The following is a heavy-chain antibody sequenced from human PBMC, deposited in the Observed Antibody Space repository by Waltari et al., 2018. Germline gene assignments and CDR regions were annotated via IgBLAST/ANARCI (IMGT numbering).Heavy chain of an antibody. V-gene: IGHV3-30*02. Sequence: QVQLVESGGGVVQPGGSLRLSCAASGFTFSSYGMHGVRQAPGKGLEWVAFIRYDGSNKYYADSVKGRFTISRDNSKNTLYLQMNSLRAEDTAVYYCARAYYDYAGGFDYWGQGTLVTVSS. J-gene: IGHJ4*02. CDR1: GFTFSSYG. CDR3: ARAYYDYAGGFDY. CDR2: IRYDGSNK. D-gene: IGHD3-16*01.